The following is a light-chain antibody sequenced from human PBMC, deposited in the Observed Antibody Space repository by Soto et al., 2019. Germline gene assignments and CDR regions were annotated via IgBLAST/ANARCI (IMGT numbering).Light chain of an antibody. CDR1: ISDVGGYNY. Sequence: QSALTQPASVSGSPGQSITISCTGTISDVGGYNYVSWYQQHPGKAPKLIIYEVSNRLSGVSNRFSGSKSGNTASLTISGLQAEDEADYYCNSYTSKSTGVCGTGTKLTVL. V-gene: IGLV2-14*01. CDR3: NSYTSKSTGV. J-gene: IGLJ1*01. CDR2: EVS.